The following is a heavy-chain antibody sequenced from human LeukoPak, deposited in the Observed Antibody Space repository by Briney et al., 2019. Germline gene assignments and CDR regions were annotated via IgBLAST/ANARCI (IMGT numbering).Heavy chain of an antibody. J-gene: IGHJ6*02. Sequence: PSETLSLTCTVSGGSISSYYWSWIRQPPGKGLEWIGYIYTSGSTNYNPSLKSRVTISVDTSKNQFSLKLSSVTAADTAVYYCARGFCSSTSCRYYYYYGMDVWGQGTTVTVSS. V-gene: IGHV4-4*09. CDR3: ARGFCSSTSCRYYYYYGMDV. CDR1: GGSISSYY. CDR2: IYTSGST. D-gene: IGHD2-2*01.